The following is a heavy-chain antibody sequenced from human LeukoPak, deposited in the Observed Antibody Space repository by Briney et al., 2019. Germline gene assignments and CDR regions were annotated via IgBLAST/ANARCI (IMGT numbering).Heavy chain of an antibody. CDR1: GYTFTSYD. J-gene: IGHJ4*02. CDR2: MNPNSGNT. CDR3: ARADILTGYSY. D-gene: IGHD3-9*01. V-gene: IGHV1-8*01. Sequence: GASVKVSCKASGYTFTSYDIDWVRQATGQGLEWMGWMNPNSGNTGYAQEFQGRVTMTRNTSISTAYMELSSLRSEDTAVYYCARADILTGYSYWGQGTLVTVSS.